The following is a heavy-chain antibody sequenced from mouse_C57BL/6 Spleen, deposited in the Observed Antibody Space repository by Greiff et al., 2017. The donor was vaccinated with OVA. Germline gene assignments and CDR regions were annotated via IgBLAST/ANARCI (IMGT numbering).Heavy chain of an antibody. CDR1: GYTFTSYW. CDR3: ARVGPVVATRDFDY. CDR2: IDPSDSYT. V-gene: IGHV1-50*01. D-gene: IGHD1-1*01. Sequence: QVQLQQPGAELVKPGASVKLSCKASGYTFTSYWMQWVKQRPGQGLEWIGAIDPSDSYTNYNQKFKGKATLTVDTSSSTAYMQRSSLTSEDSAVYYCARVGPVVATRDFDYWGQGTTLTVSS. J-gene: IGHJ2*01.